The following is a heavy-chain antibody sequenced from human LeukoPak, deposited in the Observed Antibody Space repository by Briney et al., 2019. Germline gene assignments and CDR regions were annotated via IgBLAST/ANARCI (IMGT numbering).Heavy chain of an antibody. V-gene: IGHV3-9*01. Sequence: SGGSLRLSCAASGFTFDDYAMHWVRQAPGKGLEWVSGISWNSGSIGYADSVKGRFTISRDNAKNSLYLQMNSLRAEDTALYYCAKGASGWLVSDYWGQGTLVTVSS. CDR1: GFTFDDYA. J-gene: IGHJ4*02. D-gene: IGHD6-19*01. CDR2: ISWNSGSI. CDR3: AKGASGWLVSDY.